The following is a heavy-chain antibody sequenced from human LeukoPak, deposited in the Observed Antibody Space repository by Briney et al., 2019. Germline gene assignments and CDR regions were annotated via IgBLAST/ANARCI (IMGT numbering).Heavy chain of an antibody. CDR3: ARAHNWKYGSFDF. J-gene: IGHJ4*02. CDR1: GFTFSSYS. D-gene: IGHD1-7*01. CDR2: ISSSSSYI. Sequence: GGSLRLSCAASGFTFSSYSMNWVRQAPGKGLECVSCISSSSSYIYYADSVKGRFTISSDNAKNSLYLQMNSLRAEDKAVYLCARAHNWKYGSFDFWGQGTLVTVAS. V-gene: IGHV3-21*01.